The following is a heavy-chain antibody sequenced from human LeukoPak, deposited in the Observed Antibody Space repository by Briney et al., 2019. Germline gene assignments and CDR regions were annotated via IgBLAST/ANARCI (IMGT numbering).Heavy chain of an antibody. Sequence: GGSLRLSCAASGFTFSSYAMSWVRQAPGKGLEWVSAISGSGGSTYYADSVKGRFTISRDNSKNTLYLQMNSLRAEDTAVYYCAKFIWFGELRGYFDYWGQGTLVTVSS. CDR3: AKFIWFGELRGYFDY. CDR2: ISGSGGST. V-gene: IGHV3-23*01. CDR1: GFTFSSYA. J-gene: IGHJ4*02. D-gene: IGHD3-10*01.